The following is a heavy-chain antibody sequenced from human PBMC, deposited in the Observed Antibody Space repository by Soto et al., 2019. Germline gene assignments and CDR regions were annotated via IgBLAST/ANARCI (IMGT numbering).Heavy chain of an antibody. D-gene: IGHD3-22*01. CDR1: GFSLSTSGMC. Sequence: PTLVNPTQTLTLTCTFSGFSLSTSGMCVSWIRQPPGKALEWLALIDWDDDKYYSTSLKTRLTISKDTSKNQVVLTMTSMDPVDTATYYCARIPQYYDSSGYYYSRYYYGMDVWGQGTTVTVSS. CDR2: IDWDDDK. V-gene: IGHV2-70*01. CDR3: ARIPQYYDSSGYYYSRYYYGMDV. J-gene: IGHJ6*02.